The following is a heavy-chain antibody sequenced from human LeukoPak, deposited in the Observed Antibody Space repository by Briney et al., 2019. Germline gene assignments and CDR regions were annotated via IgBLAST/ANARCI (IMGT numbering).Heavy chain of an antibody. V-gene: IGHV3-74*03. J-gene: IGHJ6*02. CDR3: ARYRTYYYDMDV. CDR1: GFTFSSYW. CDR2: INTDGSST. Sequence: GGSLRLSCAASGFTFSSYWMHWVRQAPGKRLVWVSLINTDGSSTTYADSVKGRFTISRDNAKNTLYLQMNSLRAEDRAVYYCARYRTYYYDMDVWGQGTTVTVSS.